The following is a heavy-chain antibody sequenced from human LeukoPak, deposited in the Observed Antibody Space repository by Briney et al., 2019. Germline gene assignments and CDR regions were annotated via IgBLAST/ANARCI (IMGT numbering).Heavy chain of an antibody. Sequence: SETLSLTCTASGVSISSTTYYWGWIRQPPGKGLEWIGNIYYSGSTYYNPSLKSRVTISVDTSKNQFSLKLSSVTAADTAVYYCARGFQWRDSWGQGTLVTVSS. CDR1: GVSISSTTYY. J-gene: IGHJ4*02. CDR3: ARGFQWRDS. D-gene: IGHD6-19*01. V-gene: IGHV4-39*01. CDR2: IYYSGST.